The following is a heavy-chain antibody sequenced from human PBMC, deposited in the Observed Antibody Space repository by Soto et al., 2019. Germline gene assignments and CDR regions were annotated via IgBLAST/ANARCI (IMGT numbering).Heavy chain of an antibody. Sequence: NPGGSLRLSCAASGVTFSSYSMNGVRQAPGKGLEWVSPISSSSSYIYYADSVKGRFTISRDNAKNSLYLQMNSLRAEDTAVYYCARDTVRFLEWLLPVDDAFDIWGQGTMVTVSS. CDR2: ISSSSSYI. J-gene: IGHJ3*02. D-gene: IGHD3-3*01. CDR3: ARDTVRFLEWLLPVDDAFDI. CDR1: GVTFSSYS. V-gene: IGHV3-21*01.